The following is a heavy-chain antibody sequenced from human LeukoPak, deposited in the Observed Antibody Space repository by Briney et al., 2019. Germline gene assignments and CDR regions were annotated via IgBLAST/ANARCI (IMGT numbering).Heavy chain of an antibody. CDR2: ISYDGSNK. CDR1: GFTFSSYA. D-gene: IGHD2-15*01. Sequence: GGSLRLSCAASGFTFSSYAMHWVRQAPGKGLEWVAVISYDGSNKYYADSVKGRFTISRDNSKNTLYLQMNSLRAEDTAEYYGARDAHIVVVVAAPDYWGQGTLVTVSS. J-gene: IGHJ4*02. V-gene: IGHV3-30-3*01. CDR3: ARDAHIVVVVAAPDY.